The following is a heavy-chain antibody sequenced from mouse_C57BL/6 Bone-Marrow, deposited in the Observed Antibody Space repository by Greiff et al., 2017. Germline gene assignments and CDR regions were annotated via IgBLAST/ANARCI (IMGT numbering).Heavy chain of an antibody. CDR2: IDPSDSYT. D-gene: IGHD1-1*01. Sequence: QVQLQQPGAELVMPGASVKLSCKASGYTFTSYWMHWVKQRPGQGLEWIGEIDPSDSYTNYNQKLKGKSTLTVDKSSSTAYMQLSSLTSEDSAVYYCAITTVVATRDWYFDVWGTGTTVTVSS. CDR1: GYTFTSYW. V-gene: IGHV1-69*01. CDR3: AITTVVATRDWYFDV. J-gene: IGHJ1*03.